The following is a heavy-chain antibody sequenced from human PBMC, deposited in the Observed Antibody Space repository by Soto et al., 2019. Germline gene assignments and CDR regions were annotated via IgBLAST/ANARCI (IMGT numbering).Heavy chain of an antibody. CDR1: GGTFSSYA. CDR3: ARGHIDWYSSSFSPNFDY. D-gene: IGHD6-13*01. Sequence: ASVKVSCKASGGTFSSYAISWVRQAPGQGLEWMGGIIPIFGTANYAQKFQGRVTITADESTSTAYMELSSLRSEDTAVYYCARGHIDWYSSSFSPNFDYWGQGTLVTVSS. CDR2: IIPIFGTA. V-gene: IGHV1-69*13. J-gene: IGHJ4*02.